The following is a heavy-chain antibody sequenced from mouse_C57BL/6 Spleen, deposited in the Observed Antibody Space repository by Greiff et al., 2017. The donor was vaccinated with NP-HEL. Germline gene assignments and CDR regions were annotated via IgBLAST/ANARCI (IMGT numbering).Heavy chain of an antibody. CDR2: IDPSDSYT. CDR3: AINWDAFDY. Sequence: QVQLKQPGAELVMPGASVKLSCKASGYTFTSYWMHWVKQRPGQGLEWIGEIDPSDSYTNYNQKFKGKSTLTVDKSSSTAYMQLSSLTSEDSAVYYCAINWDAFDYWGQGTTLTVSS. D-gene: IGHD4-1*01. CDR1: GYTFTSYW. J-gene: IGHJ2*01. V-gene: IGHV1-69*01.